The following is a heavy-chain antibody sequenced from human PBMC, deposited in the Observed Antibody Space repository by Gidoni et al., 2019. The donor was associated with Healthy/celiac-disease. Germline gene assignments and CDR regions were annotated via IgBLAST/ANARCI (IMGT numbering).Heavy chain of an antibody. CDR3: ARDEDYDSPQLDAFDI. CDR1: GGTFSSYA. J-gene: IGHJ3*02. CDR2: IIPIFGTA. D-gene: IGHD3-22*01. V-gene: IGHV1-69*01. Sequence: QVQLVQSGAEVKKPGSSVKVSCKASGGTFSSYAISWVRQAPGHGLEWMGGIIPIFGTANYAQKFQGRVTITADESTSTAYMELSSLRSEDTAVYYCARDEDYDSPQLDAFDIWGQGTMVTVSS.